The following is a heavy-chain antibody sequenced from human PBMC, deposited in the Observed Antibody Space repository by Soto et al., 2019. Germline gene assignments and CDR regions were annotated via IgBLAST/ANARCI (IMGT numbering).Heavy chain of an antibody. Sequence: LRLSCAASGFTFSSHLMHWVRQAPGQGLEWVSGISGIGGGGSTFYTDSVKGRFTISRDNSKNSLYLQMNSLRAEDTAVYYCARDFDSSGLSPFPDAFDIWGQGTMVTVSS. V-gene: IGHV3-23*01. D-gene: IGHD3-22*01. CDR2: ISGIGGGGST. CDR3: ARDFDSSGLSPFPDAFDI. J-gene: IGHJ3*02. CDR1: GFTFSSHL.